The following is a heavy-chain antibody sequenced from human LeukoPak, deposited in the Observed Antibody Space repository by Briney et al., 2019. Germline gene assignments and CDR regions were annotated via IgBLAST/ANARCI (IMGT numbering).Heavy chain of an antibody. J-gene: IGHJ4*02. V-gene: IGHV3-30*02. CDR2: IRYDGSNK. D-gene: IGHD2-2*01. CDR1: GFNFSGYG. CDR3: AKDEGTSCYN. Sequence: GGSLRLSCAASGFNFSGYGMHWVRQAPGKGLEWVAFIRYDGSNKYYADSVKGRFIISRDNSKNTLYLQMNSLRAEDTAVYYCAKDEGTSCYNWGQGTLVTVSS.